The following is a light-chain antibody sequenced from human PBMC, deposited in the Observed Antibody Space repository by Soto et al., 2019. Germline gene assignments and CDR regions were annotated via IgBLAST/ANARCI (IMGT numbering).Light chain of an antibody. CDR1: SSDVGGYNY. CDR3: SSYRSSSTFVV. J-gene: IGLJ2*01. CDR2: DVT. Sequence: QSALTQPASVSGSPGQSITISCTGTSSDVGGYNYVSWYQQHPGKAPKLMIYDVTNRPSGVSNRFSGSKSGNTASLTISGLQAEDEADYYCSSYRSSSTFVVFGGGTKLT. V-gene: IGLV2-14*01.